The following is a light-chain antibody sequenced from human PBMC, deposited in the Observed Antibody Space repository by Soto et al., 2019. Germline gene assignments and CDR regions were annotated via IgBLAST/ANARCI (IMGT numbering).Light chain of an antibody. Sequence: DIQMTQSPSSVSASVGDRVTITCRASQGISSWLAWYQQKPGKAPKLLIYAASSLQSGVPSRFSGSGSGTDFTLTFSSLESEDFAYCFCQQASSFPRSFGQGTKVEIK. J-gene: IGKJ1*01. CDR1: QGISSW. CDR2: AAS. V-gene: IGKV1-12*01. CDR3: QQASSFPRS.